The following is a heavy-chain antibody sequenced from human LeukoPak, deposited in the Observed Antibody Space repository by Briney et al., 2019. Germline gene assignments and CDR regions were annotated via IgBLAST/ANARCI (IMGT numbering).Heavy chain of an antibody. CDR2: INHSGST. CDR1: GGSFSDYY. CDR3: ARGSKVTGYYYYYYMDV. D-gene: IGHD1-20*01. J-gene: IGHJ6*03. Sequence: SETLSLTCAVYGGSFSDYYWSWIRQPPGEGLEWIGEINHSGSTNYNPSLKSRVTISVDTSKNQFSLKLSSVTAADTAVYYCARGSKVTGYYYYYYMDVWDKGTTVTVSS. V-gene: IGHV4-34*01.